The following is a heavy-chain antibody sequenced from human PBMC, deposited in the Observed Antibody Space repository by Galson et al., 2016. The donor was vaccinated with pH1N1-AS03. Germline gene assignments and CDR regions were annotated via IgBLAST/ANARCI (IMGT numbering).Heavy chain of an antibody. Sequence: SVKVSCKASGGTFSTNGFTWVRQAPGQGPEWMGRIIPMLGRGNYAQKFQGRVTIIADISTSTTYMELSNLTSEDTAIYYCARERDSSSSSIFVYWGQGTQVTVSS. J-gene: IGHJ4*02. D-gene: IGHD6-6*01. CDR3: ARERDSSSSSIFVY. V-gene: IGHV1-69*04. CDR2: IIPMLGRG. CDR1: GGTFSTNG.